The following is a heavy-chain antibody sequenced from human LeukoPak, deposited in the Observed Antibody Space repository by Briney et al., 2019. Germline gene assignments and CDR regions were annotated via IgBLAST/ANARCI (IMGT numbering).Heavy chain of an antibody. J-gene: IGHJ5*02. CDR2: IIPIFGTA. CDR3: ARDGEYYYDSSGSYPGYNWFDP. Sequence: SSVKVSCKASGGTFSSYAISWVRQAPGQGLEWMGGIIPIFGTANYAQKFQGRVTITTDESTSTAYMELSSLRSEDTAVYYCARDGEYYYDSSGSYPGYNWFDPWGQGTLVTVSS. D-gene: IGHD3-22*01. CDR1: GGTFSSYA. V-gene: IGHV1-69*05.